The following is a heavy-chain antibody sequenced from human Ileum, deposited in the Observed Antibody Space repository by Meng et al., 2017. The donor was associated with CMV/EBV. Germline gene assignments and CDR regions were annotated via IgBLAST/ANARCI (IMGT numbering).Heavy chain of an antibody. D-gene: IGHD3-22*01. CDR2: IFPDDSDT. J-gene: IGHJ4*02. V-gene: IGHV5-51*01. Sequence: CKGSGYSFPNYWIAWVRQRPGKGLEWMGIIFPDDSDTTYSPSFQGHVTISADRSNSTAYLQWSSLKTSDTATYYCARLDSSTWDDLDYWGQGTLVTVSS. CDR1: GYSFPNYW. CDR3: ARLDSSTWDDLDY.